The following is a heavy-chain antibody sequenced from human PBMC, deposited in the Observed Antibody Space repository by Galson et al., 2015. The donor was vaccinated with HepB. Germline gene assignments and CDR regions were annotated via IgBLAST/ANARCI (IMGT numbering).Heavy chain of an antibody. CDR1: GFTFSSYS. CDR2: ISSSSSYI. CDR3: ARDGGRGGARFDP. D-gene: IGHD3-16*01. J-gene: IGHJ5*02. V-gene: IGHV3-21*01. Sequence: SLRLSCAASGFTFSSYSMNWVRQAPGKGLEWVSSISSSSSYIYYADSVKGRFTISRDNAKNSLYLQMNSLRAEDTAVYYCARDGGRGGARFDPWGQGTLVTVSS.